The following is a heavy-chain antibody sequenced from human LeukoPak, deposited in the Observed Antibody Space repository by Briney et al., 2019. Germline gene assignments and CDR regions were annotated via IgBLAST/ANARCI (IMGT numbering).Heavy chain of an antibody. D-gene: IGHD6-13*01. CDR1: KFSFSSSW. V-gene: IGHV3-23*01. CDR3: AKNKGIAAAGNSDY. CDR2: ISGSVGST. J-gene: IGHJ4*02. Sequence: AGSLTLSCAASKFSFSSSWMSWVRQAPGKGLEWVSAISGSVGSTYYAHSVKGRFTISRDNSKNTLYLQMNSLRAEDTAVYYCAKNKGIAAAGNSDYWGQGTLVTVSS.